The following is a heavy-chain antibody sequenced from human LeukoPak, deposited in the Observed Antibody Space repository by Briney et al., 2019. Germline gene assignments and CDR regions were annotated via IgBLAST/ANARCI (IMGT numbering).Heavy chain of an antibody. D-gene: IGHD3-22*01. Sequence: GGSLRLSCAASGFTFSSYWMHWVRQAPGKGLVWVSRINSDGSSTSYADSVKGRFTISRDNAKSTLYLQMNSLRAEDTAVYYCVTERGDSSGYYYLDYWGQGTLVTVSS. CDR1: GFTFSSYW. CDR3: VTERGDSSGYYYLDY. V-gene: IGHV3-74*01. CDR2: INSDGSST. J-gene: IGHJ4*02.